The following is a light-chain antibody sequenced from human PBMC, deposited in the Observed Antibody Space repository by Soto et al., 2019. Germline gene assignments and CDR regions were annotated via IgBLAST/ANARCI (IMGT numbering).Light chain of an antibody. CDR1: QGISSA. Sequence: AIQLTQSPSSLSASVGDRVTITCRASQGISSALAWYQQKPGKAPKLLIYDASSLESGVPSRFSGSGSGTDFTLTISSLQPEDFDTYYCQQFNNYPLTLGGGTKVDI. V-gene: IGKV1D-13*01. J-gene: IGKJ4*01. CDR2: DAS. CDR3: QQFNNYPLT.